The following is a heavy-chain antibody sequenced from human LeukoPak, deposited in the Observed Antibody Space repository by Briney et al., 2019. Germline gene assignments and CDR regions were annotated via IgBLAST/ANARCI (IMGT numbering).Heavy chain of an antibody. CDR2: ISAYNGNT. CDR1: GYTFTSYG. Sequence: ASVKVSCKASGYTFTSYGISWVRQAPGQGLEWMGWISAYNGNTNYAQKLQGRVTMTTDTSTSTAYMELRSLRSDDTAVYYCASRDGSSSFFDAFDIWGQGTMVTVSS. D-gene: IGHD6-6*01. J-gene: IGHJ3*02. V-gene: IGHV1-18*01. CDR3: ASRDGSSSFFDAFDI.